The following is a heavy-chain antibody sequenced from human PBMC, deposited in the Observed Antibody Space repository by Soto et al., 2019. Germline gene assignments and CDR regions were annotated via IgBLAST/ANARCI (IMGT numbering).Heavy chain of an antibody. D-gene: IGHD2-8*01. CDR1: GFKFDNYG. Sequence: EVILVESGGGLVQPGMALRLSCAASGFKFDNYGMGWVRQAPGKGLEWVSVISGSGHRIYSADSVKGRFTISRDNFKNTPFSQRNTLRAQCTSLYYGAKWPGFDVGVGNNWFDPCGQGTLVTVSS. J-gene: IGHJ5*02. V-gene: IGHV3-23*04. CDR2: ISGSGHRI. CDR3: AKWPGFDVGVGNNWFDP.